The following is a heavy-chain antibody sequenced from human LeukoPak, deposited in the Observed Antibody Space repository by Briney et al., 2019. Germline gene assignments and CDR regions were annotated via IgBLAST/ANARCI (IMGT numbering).Heavy chain of an antibody. J-gene: IGHJ3*02. CDR1: GYSFTTYW. CDR3: ARHVSSSRVAFDI. V-gene: IGHV5-51*01. Sequence: GESLKISCEVYGYSFTTYWLGWVRQMPGKGLEWMGTFNPGDSDIRYSPSFQGQVTISADKAISTAYLQWSSLKASDTAMYYCARHVSSSRVAFDIWGQGTMVTVSS. D-gene: IGHD2-2*01. CDR2: FNPGDSDI.